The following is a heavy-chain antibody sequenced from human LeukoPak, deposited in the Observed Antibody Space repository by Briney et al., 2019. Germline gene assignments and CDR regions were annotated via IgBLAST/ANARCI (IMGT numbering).Heavy chain of an antibody. CDR3: ARKRVRYDILTGYYTQNWFDP. J-gene: IGHJ5*02. D-gene: IGHD3-9*01. V-gene: IGHV4-39*07. Sequence: PSETLSLTCTVSGGSISSTFYYWGWIRQPPGKGLEWIASVYYSGSTYYNPSLKSRVTISVDTSKNQFSLKLSSVTAADTAVYYCARKRVRYDILTGYYTQNWFDPWGQGTLVTVSS. CDR1: GGSISSTFYY. CDR2: VYYSGST.